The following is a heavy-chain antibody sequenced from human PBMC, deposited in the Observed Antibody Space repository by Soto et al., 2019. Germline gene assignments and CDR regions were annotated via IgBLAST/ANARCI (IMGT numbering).Heavy chain of an antibody. Sequence: SETLSLTCTVSGGSISSYYWSWIRQPPGKGLEWIGYIYYSGSTNYNPSLKSRVTISVDTSKNQFSLKLSSVTAADTAVYYCARSYSSSSNWFDPWGQGTLVTVSS. J-gene: IGHJ5*02. D-gene: IGHD6-6*01. CDR2: IYYSGST. V-gene: IGHV4-59*08. CDR1: GGSISSYY. CDR3: ARSYSSSSNWFDP.